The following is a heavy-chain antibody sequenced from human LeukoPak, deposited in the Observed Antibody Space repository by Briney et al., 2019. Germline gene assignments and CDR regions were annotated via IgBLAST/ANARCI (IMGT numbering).Heavy chain of an antibody. V-gene: IGHV2-70*11. D-gene: IGHD2-15*01. Sequence: SGPTLVNPTQTLTLTCTFSGFSLSTSGMCVSWIRQPPGKALEWLARIDWDDDKYYSTSLKTRLTISKATSKNQVVLTMTNMDPVDTATYYCARLRYCSSGSCYYFDYWGQGTLVTVSS. J-gene: IGHJ4*02. CDR2: IDWDDDK. CDR3: ARLRYCSSGSCYYFDY. CDR1: GFSLSTSGMC.